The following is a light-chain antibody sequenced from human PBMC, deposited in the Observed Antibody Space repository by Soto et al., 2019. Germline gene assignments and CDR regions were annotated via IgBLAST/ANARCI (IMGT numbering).Light chain of an antibody. CDR3: QQHGISHIT. J-gene: IGKJ5*01. CDR1: HSISSY. CDR2: AAS. V-gene: IGKV1-39*01. Sequence: DIQMTQSPSTLSASVGDRVTITCRASHSISSYLNWYEQKPGKAPKLLIYAASSLQSGVPSRFSGSGSGTEFTLTITRLEPDDSAVYYCQQHGISHITFGQGTRLEIK.